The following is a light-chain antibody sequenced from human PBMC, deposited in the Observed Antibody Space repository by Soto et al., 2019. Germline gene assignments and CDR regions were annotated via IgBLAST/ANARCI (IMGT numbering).Light chain of an antibody. CDR3: GGWDDSLSGPV. V-gene: IGLV1-47*01. CDR1: SSNIGGNY. Sequence: QSVLTQPASASGTPGQTVTIPCSGSSSNIGGNYVYWYRQFPGTAPKLLIQRNNQRPSGVPARFSGSKSGTSASLAISGLRSEDEADYYCGGWDDSLSGPVFGGGTKLTVL. CDR2: RNN. J-gene: IGLJ2*01.